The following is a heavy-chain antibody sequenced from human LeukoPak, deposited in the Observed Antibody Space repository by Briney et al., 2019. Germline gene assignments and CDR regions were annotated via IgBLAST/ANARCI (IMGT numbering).Heavy chain of an antibody. D-gene: IGHD2-15*01. CDR2: INHSGST. J-gene: IGHJ4*02. CDR3: ATVVGVNGGGY. CDR1: GGSFSGYY. V-gene: IGHV4-34*01. Sequence: SETLSLTCAVYGGSFSGYYWSWIRQPPGKGLEWIGEINHSGSTNYNPSLKSRVTISVDTSKNQFSLKLSSVTAADTAVYYCATVVGVNGGGYWGQGTLVTVSP.